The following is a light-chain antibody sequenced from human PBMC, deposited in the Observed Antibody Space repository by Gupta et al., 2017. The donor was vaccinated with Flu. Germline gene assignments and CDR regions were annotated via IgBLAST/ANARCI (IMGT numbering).Light chain of an antibody. CDR2: SNN. CDR3: GARDVSLDGPV. J-gene: IGLJ2*01. CDR1: SSNIGSNT. Sequence: SSSNIGSNTVNWHQQVPGTAPHLVIYSNNQRPAGVPDRFSGSKSCTSAPLSISGRQSEDETDYFGGARDVSLDGPVFGGAT. V-gene: IGLV1-44*01.